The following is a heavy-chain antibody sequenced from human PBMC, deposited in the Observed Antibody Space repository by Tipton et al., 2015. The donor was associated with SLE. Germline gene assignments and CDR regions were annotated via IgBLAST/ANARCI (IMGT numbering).Heavy chain of an antibody. CDR2: ISSTGIT. D-gene: IGHD5-12*01. Sequence: TLSLTCSVSGGSISSGFYYWTWVRQPAGKGLEWIGRISSTGITHYNPSLKSRVTISVDTSKNQFSLKLSSVTAADTAVYYCARHVALYSGYDYWGQGTLVTVSS. V-gene: IGHV4-61*02. J-gene: IGHJ4*02. CDR1: GGSISSGFYY. CDR3: ARHVALYSGYDY.